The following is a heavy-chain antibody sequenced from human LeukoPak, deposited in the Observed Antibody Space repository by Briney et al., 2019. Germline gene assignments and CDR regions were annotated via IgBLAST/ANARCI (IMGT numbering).Heavy chain of an antibody. Sequence: SETLSLTGTVSGGSISSGSYYWSWIRQPAGKGLEWIGRIYTSGSTNYNPSLKSRVTISVDTSKNQFSLKLSSVTAADTAVYYCARFSSYYDSSGYSRYYFDYWGQGTLVTVSA. CDR1: GGSISSGSYY. D-gene: IGHD3-22*01. J-gene: IGHJ4*02. CDR2: IYTSGST. CDR3: ARFSSYYDSSGYSRYYFDY. V-gene: IGHV4-61*02.